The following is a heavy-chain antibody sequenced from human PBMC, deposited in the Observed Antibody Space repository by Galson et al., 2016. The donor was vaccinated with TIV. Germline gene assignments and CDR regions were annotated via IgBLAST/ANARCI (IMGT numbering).Heavy chain of an antibody. V-gene: IGHV3-21*01. D-gene: IGHD3-16*01. CDR2: ISSRGSYT. CDR1: GFTFSSYK. CDR3: ARDGARVGAHDAFDI. Sequence: SLRLSCAASGFTFSSYKMNWVRQAPGKGLEWVSSISSRGSYTHYADSVKGRVTISRDNANNSLYLQMNSLRAEDTAVYYCARDGARVGAHDAFDIWGQGTMVT. J-gene: IGHJ3*02.